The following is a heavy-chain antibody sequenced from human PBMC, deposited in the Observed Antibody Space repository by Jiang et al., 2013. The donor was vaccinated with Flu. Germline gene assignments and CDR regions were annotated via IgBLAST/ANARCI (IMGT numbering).Heavy chain of an antibody. CDR3: AGGSGWLTTD. D-gene: IGHD6-19*01. V-gene: IGHV4-4*09. CDR1: SGSISSDF. J-gene: IGHJ4*02. Sequence: VKPSETLSLTCTVSSGSISSDFWNWIRQPPGKGLEWIGHIHATEGTNYNSSLKSRVSISLDTSKNQFSLRLTAVTAADTAVYYCAGGSGWLTTDWGQGTLVTVSS. CDR2: IHATEGT.